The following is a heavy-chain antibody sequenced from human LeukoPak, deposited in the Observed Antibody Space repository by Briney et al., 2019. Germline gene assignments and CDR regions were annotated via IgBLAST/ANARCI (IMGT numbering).Heavy chain of an antibody. J-gene: IGHJ4*02. V-gene: IGHV3-30*18. Sequence: GGSLRLSCAASGFTFSNYGMHWVRQAPGMGLEWVAIISYDGSNKYYADSVKGRFTFSRDNSKNTLYLQMNSLRAEDTGVYYCAKDRDSYGHAGFDYWGQGTLVTVSS. CDR2: ISYDGSNK. CDR3: AKDRDSYGHAGFDY. CDR1: GFTFSNYG. D-gene: IGHD5-18*01.